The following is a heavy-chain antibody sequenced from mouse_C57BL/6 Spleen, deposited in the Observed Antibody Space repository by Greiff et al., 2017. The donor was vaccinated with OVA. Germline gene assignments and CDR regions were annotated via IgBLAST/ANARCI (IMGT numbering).Heavy chain of an antibody. CDR2: IYPGDGDT. CDR1: GYAFSSSW. J-gene: IGHJ2*01. CDR3: TSFITTVVADY. Sequence: VQLQQSGPELVKPGASVKISCKASGYAFSSSWMNWVKQRPGKGLEWIGRIYPGDGDTNYNGKFKGKATLTADKSSSTAYMQLSSLTSEDSAVYFCTSFITTVVADYWGQGTTLTVSS. V-gene: IGHV1-82*01. D-gene: IGHD1-1*01.